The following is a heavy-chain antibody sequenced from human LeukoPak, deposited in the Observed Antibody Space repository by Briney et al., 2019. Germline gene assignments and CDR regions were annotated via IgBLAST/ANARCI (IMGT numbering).Heavy chain of an antibody. Sequence: SVKVSCKASGGTFSSYAISWVRQAPGQGLEWMGGIIPIFGTANYAQKFQGRVTITADESTSTAYMELSSLRSEDTAVYYCARARGHSSGWRGFDYWGQGTLVTVSS. D-gene: IGHD6-19*01. CDR2: IIPIFGTA. CDR1: GGTFSSYA. V-gene: IGHV1-69*13. CDR3: ARARGHSSGWRGFDY. J-gene: IGHJ4*02.